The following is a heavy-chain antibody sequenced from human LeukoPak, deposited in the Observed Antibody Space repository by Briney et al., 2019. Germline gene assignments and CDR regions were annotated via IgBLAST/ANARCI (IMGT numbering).Heavy chain of an antibody. CDR2: INPNGGST. Sequence: ASVKVSCKASGYTFTGYYMHWVRQAPGQGLEWMGWINPNGGSTKYEQKFQGRVTMTRDTSISTAYMELSSLRSDDTAVYYCARATYYGSAFDYWGQGTLVTVSS. CDR1: GYTFTGYY. V-gene: IGHV1-2*02. CDR3: ARATYYGSAFDY. D-gene: IGHD3-10*01. J-gene: IGHJ4*02.